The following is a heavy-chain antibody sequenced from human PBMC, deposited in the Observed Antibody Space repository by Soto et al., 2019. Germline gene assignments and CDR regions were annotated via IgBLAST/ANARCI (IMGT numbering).Heavy chain of an antibody. J-gene: IGHJ2*01. CDR2: ISGSGTGT. CDR3: ARGTVVVTAIWWYFDL. D-gene: IGHD2-21*02. Sequence: PGGSLRLSCAASGFTFSSHAMSWVRQAPGKGLEWVSAISGSGTGTYYADSVKGRSTISRDNSKNTVFLQMNSLRAEDTAVYYCARGTVVVTAIWWYFDLWGRGTLVTVSS. CDR1: GFTFSSHA. V-gene: IGHV3-23*01.